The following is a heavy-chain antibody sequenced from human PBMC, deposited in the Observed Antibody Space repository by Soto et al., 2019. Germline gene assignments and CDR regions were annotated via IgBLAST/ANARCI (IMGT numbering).Heavy chain of an antibody. CDR3: ASTSNGWDYDY. D-gene: IGHD6-19*01. Sequence: QVQLVESGGGVVQPGRSLRLSCAASGFTFSSYAMHWVRLAPGKGLEWVAVISYDGSNKYYADSVKGRFTTSRDNPRNTLYLQMNRLRSEHRVVYYSASTSNGWDYDYRGQGPLVTVSS. J-gene: IGHJ4*02. V-gene: IGHV3-30-3*01. CDR1: GFTFSSYA. CDR2: ISYDGSNK.